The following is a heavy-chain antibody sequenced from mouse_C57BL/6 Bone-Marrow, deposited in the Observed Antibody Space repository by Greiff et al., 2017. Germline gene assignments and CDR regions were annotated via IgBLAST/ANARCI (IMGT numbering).Heavy chain of an antibody. D-gene: IGHD1-2*01. CDR3: TTRRRYWDFDV. CDR1: GFNITDDY. V-gene: IGHV14-4*01. Sequence: EVQLQQSGAELVRPGASVKLSCTASGFNITDDYMHWVKQRPEQGLEWIGWIDPENGDTEYASKFQGKATITADTSSNTAYLQLSSLTSEDTAVYYCTTRRRYWDFDVWGTGTTVTVSS. J-gene: IGHJ1*03. CDR2: IDPENGDT.